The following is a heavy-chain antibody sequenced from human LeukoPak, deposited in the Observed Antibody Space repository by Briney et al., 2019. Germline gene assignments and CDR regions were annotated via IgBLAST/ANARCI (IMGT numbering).Heavy chain of an antibody. CDR3: ARSTVTTSFDY. CDR2: IWYDGSNK. D-gene: IGHD4-17*01. J-gene: IGHJ4*02. Sequence: QTGGSLRLSCAASGFTFSSYGMHWVRQAPGEGRGWVAVIWYDGSNKYYADSVKGRFTISRDNSKNTLYLQMNSLRAEDTAVYYCARSTVTTSFDYWGQGTLVTVSS. V-gene: IGHV3-33*01. CDR1: GFTFSSYG.